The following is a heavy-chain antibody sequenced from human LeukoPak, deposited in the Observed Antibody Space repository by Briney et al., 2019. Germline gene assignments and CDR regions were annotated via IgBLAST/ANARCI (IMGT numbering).Heavy chain of an antibody. D-gene: IGHD6-13*01. Sequence: ASVKVSCKASGYIFTSYYMHRVRQAPGQGLEWMGIINPSGGSTSYAQKFQGRVTMTRDTSTSTVYMELSSLRSEDTAVYYCARDPPPMDSSLDYWGQGTLVTVSS. V-gene: IGHV1-46*01. CDR2: INPSGGST. CDR1: GYIFTSYY. CDR3: ARDPPPMDSSLDY. J-gene: IGHJ4*02.